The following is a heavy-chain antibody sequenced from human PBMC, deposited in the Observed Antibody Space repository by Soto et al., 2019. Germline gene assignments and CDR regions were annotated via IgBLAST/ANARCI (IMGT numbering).Heavy chain of an antibody. Sequence: QVQLQESGPGLVKPSQTLSLTCTVSGGSISSGGYYWSWILQHPGKGLEWIGYIYYSGSTYYNPSLQSRVTISVDTSKNQFSLKLSSVTAADTAVYYCAQTFVVAATRSPRWFDPWGQGTLVTVSS. CDR3: AQTFVVAATRSPRWFDP. V-gene: IGHV4-31*03. D-gene: IGHD2-15*01. J-gene: IGHJ5*02. CDR2: IYYSGST. CDR1: GGSISSGGYY.